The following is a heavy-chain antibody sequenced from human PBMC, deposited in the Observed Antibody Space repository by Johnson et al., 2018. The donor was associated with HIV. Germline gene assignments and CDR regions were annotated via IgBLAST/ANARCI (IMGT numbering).Heavy chain of an antibody. CDR2: IYSGGST. Sequence: VQLVESGGGVVRPGGSLRLSCAASGFTFSSYAMHWVRQAPGKGLAWVAVIYSGGSTYYADSVKGRFTISRDNSKNTLYLQMNSLRAEDTAVYYCARDRKWVAARSGDAFDIWGQGTMVTVSP. J-gene: IGHJ3*02. D-gene: IGHD6-6*01. CDR3: ARDRKWVAARSGDAFDI. CDR1: GFTFSSYA. V-gene: IGHV3-NL1*01.